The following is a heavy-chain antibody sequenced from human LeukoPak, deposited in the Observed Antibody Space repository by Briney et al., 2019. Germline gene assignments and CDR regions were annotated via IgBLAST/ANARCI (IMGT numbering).Heavy chain of an antibody. D-gene: IGHD3-3*01. V-gene: IGHV3-48*01. CDR1: GFTFSSYS. CDR3: AKPIFGVVIPKAYFDY. J-gene: IGHJ4*02. CDR2: ISSSSSTI. Sequence: GGSLRLSCAASGFTFSSYSMNWVRQAPGKGLEWVSYISSSSSTIYYADSVKGRFTISRDNSKNTLYLQMNSLRAEDTAVYYCAKPIFGVVIPKAYFDYWGQGTLVTVSS.